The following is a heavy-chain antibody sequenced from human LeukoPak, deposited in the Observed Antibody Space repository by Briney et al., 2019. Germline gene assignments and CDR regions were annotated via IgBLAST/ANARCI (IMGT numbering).Heavy chain of an antibody. CDR1: GFTFSSYG. V-gene: IGHV3-30*02. Sequence: GGSLRLSCAASGFTFSSYGMYWVRQAPGKGLEWVAFTRYDGSNKYYADPVKGRFTISRDNAKNSLYLQMNSLRAEDTAVYYCAELGITMIGGVWGKGTTVTISS. D-gene: IGHD3-10*02. CDR3: AELGITMIGGV. J-gene: IGHJ6*04. CDR2: TRYDGSNK.